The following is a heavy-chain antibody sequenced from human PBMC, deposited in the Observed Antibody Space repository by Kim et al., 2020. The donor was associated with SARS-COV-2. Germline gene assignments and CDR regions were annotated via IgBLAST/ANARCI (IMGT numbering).Heavy chain of an antibody. CDR2: ISGGGERT. V-gene: IGHV3-23*01. CDR1: AITFSTHD. CDR3: AKRDCSSVTCGFGPPIFDY. J-gene: IGHJ4*02. Sequence: GGSLRLSCAASAITFSTHDMSWVRQAPGKGLEWVAVISGGGERTLYADSVKGRFTISRDNSENTLYLQMNSLRAEDTAVYYCAKRDCSSVTCGFGPPIFDYWGQGTLVTVSS. D-gene: IGHD2-2*01.